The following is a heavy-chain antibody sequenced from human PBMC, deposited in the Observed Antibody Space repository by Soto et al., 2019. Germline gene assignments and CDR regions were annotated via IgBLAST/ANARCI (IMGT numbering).Heavy chain of an antibody. CDR1: GGSISSGSFY. V-gene: IGHV4-31*03. CDR2: ISDSGSS. Sequence: QVQLQESGPGLVKPSQTLTLTCTVSGGSISSGSFYWSWIRPHPGKGLEWIGHISDSGSSYYNTSLESRVTISVDTSKNQFSLTLSAVTAADAAVYFCARTTFYDIFTAYYSLFDYWGQGTLVTVSS. D-gene: IGHD3-9*01. J-gene: IGHJ4*02. CDR3: ARTTFYDIFTAYYSLFDY.